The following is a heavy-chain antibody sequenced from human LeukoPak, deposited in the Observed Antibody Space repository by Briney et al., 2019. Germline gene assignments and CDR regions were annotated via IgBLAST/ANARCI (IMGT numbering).Heavy chain of an antibody. CDR2: ISWNSGSI. CDR1: GFTFDDYA. Sequence: GGSLRLSCAASGFTFDDYAMHWVRQAPGKGLEWVSGISWNSGSIGYADSVKGRFTISRDNAKNSLYLQMNSLRAEDTALYYCAKDSSIAVAGRFDYWGQGTLVAVSS. J-gene: IGHJ4*02. D-gene: IGHD6-19*01. V-gene: IGHV3-9*01. CDR3: AKDSSIAVAGRFDY.